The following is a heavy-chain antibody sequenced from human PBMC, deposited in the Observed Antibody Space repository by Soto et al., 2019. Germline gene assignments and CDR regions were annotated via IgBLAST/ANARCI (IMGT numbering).Heavy chain of an antibody. J-gene: IGHJ4*02. D-gene: IGHD3-10*01. CDR3: ARDRYYGGADF. V-gene: IGHV4-59*11. Sequence: PSETLSLTCTVSDGSISPHYWSWIRQPPGKGLEWIGYIDFGGCTTYNPSLKSRVTISLDTSNNQYSRNLRSVTAADTSVYYCARDRYYGGADFWGQGSLVTVSS. CDR1: DGSISPHY. CDR2: IDFGGCT.